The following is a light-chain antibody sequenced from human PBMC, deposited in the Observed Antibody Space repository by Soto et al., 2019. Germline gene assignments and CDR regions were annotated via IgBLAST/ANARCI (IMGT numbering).Light chain of an antibody. CDR1: QSVSSSY. J-gene: IGKJ1*01. Sequence: EIVVTQSPGTLSLSPGERATLSCRASQSVSSSYLAWYQQKPGQAPRLLIYGASSRATGIPDRFSGSGSGPDFTLTNSRLEPEEFAVYYCHQYGSSPVACGQGDKVEIK. CDR3: HQYGSSPVA. CDR2: GAS. V-gene: IGKV3-20*01.